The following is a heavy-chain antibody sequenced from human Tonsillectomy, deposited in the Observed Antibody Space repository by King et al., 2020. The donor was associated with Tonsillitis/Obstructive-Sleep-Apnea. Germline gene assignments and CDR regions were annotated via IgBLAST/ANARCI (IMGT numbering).Heavy chain of an antibody. Sequence: QLQESGPGLVKPSQTLSLTCTVSGGSISSGGYYWSWIRQHPGKGLEWIGYIKYSGSTYYNPSLKSRVNISVDTSKNQFSLKLSSVTAADTAVYYCARPNSGYGSGSYYPIYYFDYWGQGTLVTVSS. CDR2: IKYSGST. CDR1: GGSISSGGYY. V-gene: IGHV4-31*03. CDR3: ARPNSGYGSGSYYPIYYFDY. J-gene: IGHJ4*02. D-gene: IGHD3-10*01.